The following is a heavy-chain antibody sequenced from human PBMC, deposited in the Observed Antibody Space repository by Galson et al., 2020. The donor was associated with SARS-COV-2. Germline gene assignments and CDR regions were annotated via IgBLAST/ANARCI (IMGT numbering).Heavy chain of an antibody. CDR1: GFTFDDYA. D-gene: IGHD5-12*01. J-gene: IGHJ5*02. CDR2: ISWNSGSI. CDR3: AKDIGDGYNSEEAQYNWFDP. V-gene: IGHV3-9*01. Sequence: GGSLRLSCAASGFTFDDYAMHWVRQAPGKGLEWVSGISWNSGSIGYADSVKGRFTISRDNAKNSLYLQMNSLRAEDTALYYCAKDIGDGYNSEEAQYNWFDPWGQGTLVTVSS.